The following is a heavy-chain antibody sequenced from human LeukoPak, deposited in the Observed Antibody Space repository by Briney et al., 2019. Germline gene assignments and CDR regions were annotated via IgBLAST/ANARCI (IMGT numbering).Heavy chain of an antibody. D-gene: IGHD3-10*01. V-gene: IGHV3-21*01. CDR3: ARGSRYYYGSGSYSVDY. CDR2: ISTSSSYV. J-gene: IGHJ4*02. CDR1: GFTFSSYS. Sequence: GGSLRLSCAASGFTFSSYSMNWVRQAPGKGLEWVSSISTSSSYVYYADSVKGRFTISRDNSKNTLYLQMNSLRAEDTAVYYCARGSRYYYGSGSYSVDYWGQGTLVTVSS.